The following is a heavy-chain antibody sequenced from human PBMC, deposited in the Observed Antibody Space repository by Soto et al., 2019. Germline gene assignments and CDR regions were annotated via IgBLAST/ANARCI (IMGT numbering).Heavy chain of an antibody. CDR1: GFTFSSYW. J-gene: IGHJ6*03. CDR2: IKQDGSEK. V-gene: IGHV3-7*01. D-gene: IGHD3-3*01. CDR3: ARDRGYDFRSGYRHYYYMDV. Sequence: EVQLVESGGGLVQPAGSLRLSCAASGFTFSSYWMNWVRQAPGKGLEWVANIKQDGSEKYYVDSVKGRFTISRDNAKNSLYLQMNSLRAEDTAVYYCARDRGYDFRSGYRHYYYMDVWGKGTTVTVSS.